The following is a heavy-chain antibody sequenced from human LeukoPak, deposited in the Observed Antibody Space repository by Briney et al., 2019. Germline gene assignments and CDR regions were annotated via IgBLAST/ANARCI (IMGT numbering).Heavy chain of an antibody. J-gene: IGHJ4*02. CDR2: INHSGST. Sequence: SETLSLTCAVYGGSFSGYYWTWIRQPPGKGLEWIGEINHSGSTNYNPSLKSRVTISVDTSKNQLSLKLNSVTAADTAVYYCAREFDYWGQGTLVTVSS. V-gene: IGHV4-34*01. CDR3: AREFDY. CDR1: GGSFSGYY.